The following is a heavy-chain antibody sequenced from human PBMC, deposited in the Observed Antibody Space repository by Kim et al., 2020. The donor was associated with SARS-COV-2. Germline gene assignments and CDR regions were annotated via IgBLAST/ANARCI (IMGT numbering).Heavy chain of an antibody. CDR1: GGSISSGGYY. CDR3: ARFGLGGSGSYYNQNWFDP. J-gene: IGHJ5*02. V-gene: IGHV4-31*03. D-gene: IGHD3-10*01. Sequence: SETLSLTCTVSGGSISSGGYYWSWIRQHPGKGLEWIGYIYYSGSTYYNPSLKSRVTISVDTSKNQFSLKLSSVTAADTAVYYCARFGLGGSGSYYNQNWFDPWGQGTLVTVSS. CDR2: IYYSGST.